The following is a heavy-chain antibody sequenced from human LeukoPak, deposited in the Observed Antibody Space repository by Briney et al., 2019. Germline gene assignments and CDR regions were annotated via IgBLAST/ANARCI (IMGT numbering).Heavy chain of an antibody. CDR1: GFTFDDYA. Sequence: GGSLRLSCGASGFTFDDYAMHWVRQAPGKGLEWVSGISWNSGSIAYADSVKGRFTISRDNAKNSLYLQMNSLRDEDTAVYYCARAEYSSSSDWFDPWGQGTLVTVSS. D-gene: IGHD6-6*01. J-gene: IGHJ5*02. CDR2: ISWNSGSI. V-gene: IGHV3-9*01. CDR3: ARAEYSSSSDWFDP.